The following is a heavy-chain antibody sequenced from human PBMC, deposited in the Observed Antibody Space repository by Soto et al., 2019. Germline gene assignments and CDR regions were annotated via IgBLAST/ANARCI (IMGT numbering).Heavy chain of an antibody. CDR3: ARDSGYCSGGSCQSDGPIDY. CDR2: IIPILAKA. J-gene: IGHJ4*02. Sequence: QVQLVQSGAEVKKPGSSVKVSCKASGGTFSSYSISWVRRAPGQGLDWMGRIIPILAKATYAEKFQGRVTITADKSTSTAYMELSSLRSEDKAVYYCARDSGYCSGGSCQSDGPIDYWGQGTLVTVSS. V-gene: IGHV1-69*08. D-gene: IGHD2-15*01. CDR1: GGTFSSYS.